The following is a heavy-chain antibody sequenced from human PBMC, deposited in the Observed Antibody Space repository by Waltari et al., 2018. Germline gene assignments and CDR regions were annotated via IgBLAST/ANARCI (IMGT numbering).Heavy chain of an antibody. CDR1: GFTFRSYA. CDR3: AKRTSFFVVVPAAPSSYGMDV. Sequence: EVQLLESGGGLVQPGGSLRLSCAASGFTFRSYAMSWVRQAPGKGLEWVSAISGSGASTYYADSVKGRFTISRDNSKNTLYLQMNSLRAEDTAVYYCAKRTSFFVVVPAAPSSYGMDVWGQGTTVTVSS. V-gene: IGHV3-23*01. J-gene: IGHJ6*02. CDR2: ISGSGAST. D-gene: IGHD2-2*01.